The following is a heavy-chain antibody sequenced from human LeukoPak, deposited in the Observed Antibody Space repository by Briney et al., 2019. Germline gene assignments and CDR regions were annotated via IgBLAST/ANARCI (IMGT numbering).Heavy chain of an antibody. CDR2: IYYSGST. D-gene: IGHD5-18*01. CDR3: ARDRTKYSYQEI. Sequence: SSETLSLTCGVYNGSFSSYYWGWIRQPPGKGLEWIGSIYYSGSTYYNPSLKSRVTISVDTSKNQFSLKLSSVTAADTAVYYCARDRTKYSYQEIWGQGTLVTVSS. CDR1: NGSFSSYY. V-gene: IGHV4-39*07. J-gene: IGHJ4*02.